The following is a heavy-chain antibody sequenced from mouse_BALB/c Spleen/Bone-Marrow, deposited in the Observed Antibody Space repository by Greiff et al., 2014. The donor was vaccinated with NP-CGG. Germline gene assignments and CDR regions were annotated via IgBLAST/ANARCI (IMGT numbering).Heavy chain of an antibody. CDR3: ARKGYTGYLDV. CDR1: GFSLTTYG. D-gene: IGHD2-2*01. V-gene: IGHV2-2*02. Sequence: LQESGPGLVKPSQSLSITCTVSGFSLTTYGLHWVRQSPGKGLEWLGVIWSGGGTDYNAAFISRLIITKDNSKSQVFFKMNSLQTNDTAMYYCARKGYTGYLDVWGAGTTVTVSS. CDR2: IWSGGGT. J-gene: IGHJ1*01.